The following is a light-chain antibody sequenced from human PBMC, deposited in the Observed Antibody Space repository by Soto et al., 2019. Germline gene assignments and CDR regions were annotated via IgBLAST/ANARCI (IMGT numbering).Light chain of an antibody. J-gene: IGKJ2*01. V-gene: IGKV1-39*01. CDR3: QQSFSTPPA. Sequence: DIQMTQSPSSLSASVGDRVTITCRASQTLNSYLNWYQQKPPKAPKLLIYAASRLQSGVPSRFNGSGTTTDFTLTIASLQPEDFEADFCQQSFSTPPAFGQGTKL. CDR1: QTLNSY. CDR2: AAS.